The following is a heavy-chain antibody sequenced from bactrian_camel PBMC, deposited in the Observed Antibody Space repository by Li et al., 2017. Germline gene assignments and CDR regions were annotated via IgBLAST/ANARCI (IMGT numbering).Heavy chain of an antibody. D-gene: IGHD1*01. CDR1: GYTFNTY. CDR3: AADLVTDEPSLVEREYYY. V-gene: IGHV3S53*01. J-gene: IGHJ4*01. Sequence: HVQLVESGGGSVQAGGSLRLSCAASGYTFNTYSWFRQAPGQEREGVAAIAGDGRTDYADSVKGRFTISRDGAKNIIELQMHSLKPEDTATYYCAADLVTDEPSLVEREYYYWGQGTQV. CDR2: IAGDGRT.